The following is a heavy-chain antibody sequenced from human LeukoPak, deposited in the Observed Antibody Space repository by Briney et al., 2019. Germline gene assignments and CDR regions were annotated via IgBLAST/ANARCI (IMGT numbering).Heavy chain of an antibody. CDR2: INPNSGGT. V-gene: IGHV1-2*02. D-gene: IGHD5-18*01. CDR1: GYTFTGYY. CDR3: AWNQPFGYSYGSGTRDAFDI. J-gene: IGHJ3*02. Sequence: ASVKVSCKASGYTFTGYYIHWVRQAPGQGLEWVGWINPNSGGTNYAQKFQGRVTMTSDTFISTGFMELSRLRSDDTAVYYCAWNQPFGYSYGSGTRDAFDIWGQGTMITVSS.